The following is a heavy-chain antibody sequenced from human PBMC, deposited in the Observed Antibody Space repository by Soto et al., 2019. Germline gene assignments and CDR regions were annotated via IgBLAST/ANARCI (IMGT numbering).Heavy chain of an antibody. V-gene: IGHV4-34*01. CDR2: INHSGST. CDR1: GGSFSGYY. Sequence: SETLSLTCAVYGGSFSGYYWSWIRQPPGKGLEWIGEINHSGSTNYNPSLKSRVTISVDTSKNQFSRKLSSVTAADTAVYYCARGADYDGSGSYYNNWFDPWGQGTLVTVSS. D-gene: IGHD3-10*01. J-gene: IGHJ5*02. CDR3: ARGADYDGSGSYYNNWFDP.